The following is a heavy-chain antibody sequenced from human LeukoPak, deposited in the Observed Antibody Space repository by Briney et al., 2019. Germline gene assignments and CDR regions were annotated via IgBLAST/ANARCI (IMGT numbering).Heavy chain of an antibody. CDR2: INHSGGT. J-gene: IGHJ4*02. D-gene: IGHD4-17*01. CDR1: GVSFSGYY. Sequence: SETLSLTCGVYGVSFSGYYWNWIRQPPGKGLEWIGEINHSGGTKYNPSLKSRVTISVDTSKNQFSLKLTSVTAADTAVYYCAGGPVTTLELFYYWGQGTLVTVSS. CDR3: AGGPVTTLELFYY. V-gene: IGHV4-34*01.